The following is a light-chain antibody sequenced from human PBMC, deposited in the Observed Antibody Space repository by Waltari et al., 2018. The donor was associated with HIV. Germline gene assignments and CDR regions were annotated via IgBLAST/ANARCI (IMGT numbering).Light chain of an antibody. J-gene: IGKJ1*01. CDR2: WAS. CDR1: QSVLHNSNNKNY. Sequence: DIVITQSPDSLVVSLGERATINCKSSQSVLHNSNNKNYIAWYQQKPGQPPKLHLYWASSRESGVPVRFSGGGSEEEVTLSCSTLQAEDVSVYDCQKNYTTPRPFSQGTKVEI. CDR3: QKNYTTPRP. V-gene: IGKV4-1*01.